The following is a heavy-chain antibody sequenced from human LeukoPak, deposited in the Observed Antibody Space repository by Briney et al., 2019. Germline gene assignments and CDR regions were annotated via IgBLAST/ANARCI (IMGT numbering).Heavy chain of an antibody. Sequence: GASVKVSCKASGYTFTSYDINWVRQATEQGLEWMGWMNPNSGNTVYAQKCQGRVTITRNTSISTAYMELSSLRSEDKAVYYCARALTIVTIFGVVHRRDAFDIWGQGTMVTVSS. J-gene: IGHJ3*02. V-gene: IGHV1-8*03. D-gene: IGHD3-3*01. CDR2: MNPNSGNT. CDR3: ARALTIVTIFGVVHRRDAFDI. CDR1: GYTFTSYD.